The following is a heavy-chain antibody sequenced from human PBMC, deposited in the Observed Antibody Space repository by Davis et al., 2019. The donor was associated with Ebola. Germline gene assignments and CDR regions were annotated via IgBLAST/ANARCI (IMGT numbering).Heavy chain of an antibody. D-gene: IGHD1-26*01. CDR2: ISYAGGLQ. Sequence: LSLTCVVSEFAFKNYPFHWVRQAPGKGLEWVAVISYAGGLQLYRESVKGRFTISRDDSKSTLYLQMNSLRTEDTAMYYCARDLWLGAPDYLDSWGQGTLVTVSS. CDR1: EFAFKNYP. V-gene: IGHV3-30-3*01. CDR3: ARDLWLGAPDYLDS. J-gene: IGHJ4*02.